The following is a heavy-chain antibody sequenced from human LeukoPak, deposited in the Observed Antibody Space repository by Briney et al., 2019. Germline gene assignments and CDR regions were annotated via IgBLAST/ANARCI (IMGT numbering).Heavy chain of an antibody. J-gene: IGHJ4*02. Sequence: GRSLTLSCAASGFTFDDYAMHWVRQPPGKGLEWDSGTSWNSGSIGYADSVKGRFTISRDNAKNSLYLQMNSLRAEDTALYYCAKGYCSSTSCCFDYWGQGTLVTVSS. CDR2: TSWNSGSI. V-gene: IGHV3-9*01. CDR3: AKGYCSSTSCCFDY. D-gene: IGHD2-2*01. CDR1: GFTFDDYA.